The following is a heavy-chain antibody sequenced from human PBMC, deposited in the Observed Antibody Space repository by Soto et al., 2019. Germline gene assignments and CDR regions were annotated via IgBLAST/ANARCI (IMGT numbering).Heavy chain of an antibody. CDR3: AKAPFRRPYYFYGMDV. J-gene: IGHJ6*02. Sequence: GGSLRLSCAASGFTFSSNGMHWVRQAPGKGLEWVAVISEDAETDFHADSVKGRFTVSRDNFKETLYLQMNSLTTDDSGVYFCAKAPFRRPYYFYGMDVWGQGTTVTVSS. V-gene: IGHV3-30*18. CDR1: GFTFSSNG. CDR2: ISEDAETD. D-gene: IGHD3-10*01.